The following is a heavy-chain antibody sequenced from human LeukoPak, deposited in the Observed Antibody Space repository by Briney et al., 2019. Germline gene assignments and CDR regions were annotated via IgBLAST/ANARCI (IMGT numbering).Heavy chain of an antibody. Sequence: EASVRVSCKASGYAFTSYAVHWVRQAPGQRLEWMGWINAGNGNTKYSQKFQDRVTVTRDTSTSTAYMELSSLRSEDTAVYYCAKDEKGYYHDTSGYPDAFDIWGQGTMVTVSS. CDR3: AKDEKGYYHDTSGYPDAFDI. J-gene: IGHJ3*02. D-gene: IGHD3-22*01. CDR1: GYAFTSYA. V-gene: IGHV1-3*01. CDR2: INAGNGNT.